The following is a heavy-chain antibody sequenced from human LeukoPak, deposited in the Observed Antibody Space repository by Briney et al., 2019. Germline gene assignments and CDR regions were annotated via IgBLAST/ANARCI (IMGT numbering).Heavy chain of an antibody. V-gene: IGHV3-48*02. CDR2: ISSSSSTI. D-gene: IGHD4-17*01. CDR3: VREAVNDYGDYVFWFDP. J-gene: IGHJ5*02. Sequence: GGSLRLSCAASGFTFSSYSMNWVRQAPGKGLEWVSYISSSSSTIYYADSVKGRFTISRDNAENSLYLQMNSLRDEDTAVYYCVREAVNDYGDYVFWFDPWGQGTLVTVSS. CDR1: GFTFSSYS.